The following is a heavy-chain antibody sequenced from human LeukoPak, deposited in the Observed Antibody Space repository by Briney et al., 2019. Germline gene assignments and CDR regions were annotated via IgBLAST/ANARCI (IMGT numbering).Heavy chain of an antibody. V-gene: IGHV4-34*01. J-gene: IGHJ5*02. CDR3: ARSWLNNWFDP. Sequence: SETLSLTCAVYGGSFSGYYWSWTRQPPGKGLEWFGEINRSGSTNYNPSLKSRVTISVDTSKNQFSLKLSSVTAADTAVYYCARSWLNNWFDPWGQGTLVTVSS. D-gene: IGHD3-9*01. CDR2: INRSGST. CDR1: GGSFSGYY.